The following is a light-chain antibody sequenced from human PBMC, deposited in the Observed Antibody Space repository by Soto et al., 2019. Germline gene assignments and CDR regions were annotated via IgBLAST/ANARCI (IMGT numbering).Light chain of an antibody. CDR3: QQYGSPPRT. Sequence: EIVLTQSPGTLSLSPGERATLSCRASQSFISSYSAWYHQKPGQPPSLLNRDASSRASVTSNRITSRGSRTDFPLTITTLAPEDFADYYCQQYGSPPRTFGVGTKVDI. CDR2: DAS. J-gene: IGKJ4*02. CDR1: QSFISSY. V-gene: IGKV3-20*01.